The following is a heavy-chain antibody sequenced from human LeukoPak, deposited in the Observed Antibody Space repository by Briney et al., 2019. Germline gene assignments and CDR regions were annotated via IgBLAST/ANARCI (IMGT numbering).Heavy chain of an antibody. CDR3: ARKGIAVAGRFRWFDP. D-gene: IGHD6-19*01. CDR2: IYYSGST. CDR1: GGSISSYY. V-gene: IGHV4-59*12. Sequence: SETLSLTCTVSGGSISSYYWSWIRQPPGKGLEWIGYIYYSGSTNYNPSLKSRVTISVDTSKNQFSLKLSSVTAADTAAYYCARKGIAVAGRFRWFDPWGQGTLVTVSS. J-gene: IGHJ5*02.